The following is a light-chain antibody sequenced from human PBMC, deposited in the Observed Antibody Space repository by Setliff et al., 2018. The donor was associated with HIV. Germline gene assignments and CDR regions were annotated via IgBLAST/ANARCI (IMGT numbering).Light chain of an antibody. CDR1: SSDVGGYNH. Sequence: SALTQPASVSGSPGQSITISCTGTSSDVGGYNHVSWYQQHPGKAPKLIISEVRNRPTGISSRFSGSKSGNTASLTISRLQAEDGAEYYCSSYAITNTLPFGTGTKVTVL. J-gene: IGLJ1*01. CDR2: EVR. CDR3: SSYAITNTLP. V-gene: IGLV2-14*01.